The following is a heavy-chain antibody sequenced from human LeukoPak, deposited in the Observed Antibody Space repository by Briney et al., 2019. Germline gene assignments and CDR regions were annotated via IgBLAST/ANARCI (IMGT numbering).Heavy chain of an antibody. CDR3: AREGSGWYF. CDR1: GFTFSGYW. J-gene: IGHJ4*02. Sequence: AGSLRLSCAASGFTFSGYWKSWVRQAPGKGLERVANIRQDGSDKYYVDSVKDRFTISRDNTKNSLYLQMNSLRAEDTAVYYCAREGSGWYFWGQGTLVTVSS. CDR2: IRQDGSDK. V-gene: IGHV3-7*03. D-gene: IGHD6-19*01.